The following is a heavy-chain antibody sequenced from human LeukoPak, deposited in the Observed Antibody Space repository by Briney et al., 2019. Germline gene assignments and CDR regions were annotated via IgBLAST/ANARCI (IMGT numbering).Heavy chain of an antibody. CDR3: ARAVIVVAAATQRNWFDP. CDR2: INHSGIT. J-gene: IGHJ5*02. D-gene: IGHD2-15*01. V-gene: IGHV4-34*01. CDR1: GGSFSGYY. Sequence: SETLSLTCAVYGGSFSGYYWSWIRQPPGKGLEWIGEINHSGITDYNPSLRSRVTISVDTSKNQFSLKSSSVTAADTAIYYCARAVIVVAAATQRNWFDPWGQGTLVTVSS.